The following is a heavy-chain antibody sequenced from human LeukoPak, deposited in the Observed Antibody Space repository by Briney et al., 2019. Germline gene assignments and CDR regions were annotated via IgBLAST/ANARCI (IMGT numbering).Heavy chain of an antibody. D-gene: IGHD5-18*01. V-gene: IGHV4-4*07. CDR1: GGSISSYY. CDR2: IYTSGST. Sequence: SETLSLTCTVSGGSISSYYWSWVRQPAGKGLEWIGRIYTSGSTNYNPSLKSRVTMSVDTSKNQFSLKLSSVTAADTAVYYCARVPEDTAIGWFDPWGQGTLVTVSS. J-gene: IGHJ5*02. CDR3: ARVPEDTAIGWFDP.